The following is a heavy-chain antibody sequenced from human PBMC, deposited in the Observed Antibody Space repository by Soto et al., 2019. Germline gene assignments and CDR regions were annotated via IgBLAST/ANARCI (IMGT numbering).Heavy chain of an antibody. J-gene: IGHJ3*02. V-gene: IGHV3-30-3*01. CDR3: ARDIYSYGSVGTPDI. D-gene: IGHD5-18*01. CDR2: ISNDGNRQ. Sequence: PGGSLRLSCVASGFSFSSQAVHWVRQAPGKGLEGVAAISNDGNRQLYADSVKDRFTISRDNSRNTLDLQMNNLRTEDTGVYFCARDIYSYGSVGTPDIWGQGTTVTVSS. CDR1: GFSFSSQA.